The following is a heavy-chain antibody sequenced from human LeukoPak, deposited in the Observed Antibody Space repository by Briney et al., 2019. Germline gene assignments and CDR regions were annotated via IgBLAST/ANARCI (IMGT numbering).Heavy chain of an antibody. Sequence: PGGSLRLSCAASGFPFSSYWMHWVRQAPGKGLVWVSRINTDGSSTNYADSVKGRFTISRDNAKNTLYLQMDSLRAEDTAVYYCARGGRYSSSWSIDYWGQGTLVTVSS. V-gene: IGHV3-74*01. CDR3: ARGGRYSSSWSIDY. D-gene: IGHD6-13*01. CDR1: GFPFSSYW. J-gene: IGHJ4*02. CDR2: INTDGSST.